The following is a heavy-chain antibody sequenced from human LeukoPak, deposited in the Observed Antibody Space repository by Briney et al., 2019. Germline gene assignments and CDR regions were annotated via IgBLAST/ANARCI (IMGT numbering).Heavy chain of an antibody. J-gene: IGHJ3*02. Sequence: GGSLRLSCAASGFTFSSYSMNWVRQAPGKGLEWVSSISSSSSYIYYADSVKGRFTISRDNSKNTLYLQMNSLRAEDTAVYYCAKAELTGDAFDIWGQGTMVTVSS. CDR3: AKAELTGDAFDI. CDR2: ISSSSSYI. V-gene: IGHV3-21*04. CDR1: GFTFSSYS. D-gene: IGHD7-27*01.